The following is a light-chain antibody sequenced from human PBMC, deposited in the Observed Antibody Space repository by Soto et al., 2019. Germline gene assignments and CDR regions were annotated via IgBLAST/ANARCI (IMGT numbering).Light chain of an antibody. V-gene: IGLV2-14*01. CDR2: DVS. CDR3: TSYASSSTAV. Sequence: QCVLTQPASVSGAPGHSITISCTGTSSDIGGYNYVSWYQQHPGKAPKLIIYDVSNRPSGVSNRFSGSKSGNAASLTISGLQAEDEADYYCTSYASSSTAVFGGGTKVTVL. CDR1: SSDIGGYNY. J-gene: IGLJ2*01.